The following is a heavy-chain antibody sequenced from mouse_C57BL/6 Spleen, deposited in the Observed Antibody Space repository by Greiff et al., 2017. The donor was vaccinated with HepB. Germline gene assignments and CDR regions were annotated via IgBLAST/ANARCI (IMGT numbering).Heavy chain of an antibody. CDR1: GFTFSDYY. CDR3: AREVSYFDY. CDR2: INYDGSST. V-gene: IGHV5-16*01. D-gene: IGHD6-2*01. J-gene: IGHJ2*01. Sequence: EVQVVESEGGLVQPGSSMKLSCTASGFTFSDYYMAWVRQVPEKGLEWVANINYDGSSTYYLDSLKSRFIISRDNAKNILYLQMSSLKSEDTATYYCAREVSYFDYWGQGTTLTVSS.